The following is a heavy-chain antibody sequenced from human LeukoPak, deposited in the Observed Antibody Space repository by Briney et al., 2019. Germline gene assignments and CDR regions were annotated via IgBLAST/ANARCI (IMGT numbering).Heavy chain of an antibody. D-gene: IGHD3-9*01. CDR3: TRGRDCDILTGYPTPSY. J-gene: IGHJ4*02. Sequence: GRSLRLSCTASGFTFGDYAMSWVRQAPGKGLEWVGFIRNKAYGGTTEYAASVKGRFTISRDDSKSIAYLQMNSLKTEDTAVYYCTRGRDCDILTGYPTPSYWGQGTLVTVSS. CDR2: IRNKAYGGTT. CDR1: GFTFGDYA. V-gene: IGHV3-49*04.